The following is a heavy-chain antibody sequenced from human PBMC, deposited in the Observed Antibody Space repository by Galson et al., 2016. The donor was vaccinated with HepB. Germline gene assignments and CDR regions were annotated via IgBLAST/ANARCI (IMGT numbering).Heavy chain of an antibody. CDR1: GVTFSSYR. V-gene: IGHV1-69*13. CDR3: ARDLFSNYVGFDP. Sequence: SVKVSCKASGVTFSSYRISWVRQAPGQGLEWMGGIIPMFGTPDYAQKFQGRVTITADDFTSTAYMDLSSLTSEDTAVYYCARDLFSNYVGFDPWGQGTLVTVSS. J-gene: IGHJ5*02. CDR2: IIPMFGTP. D-gene: IGHD4-11*01.